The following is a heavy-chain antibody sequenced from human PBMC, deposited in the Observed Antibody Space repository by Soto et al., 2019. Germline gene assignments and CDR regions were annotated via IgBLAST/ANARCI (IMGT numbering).Heavy chain of an antibody. V-gene: IGHV3-13*01. CDR2: IGTAGDT. Sequence: GSLRLSCAATGFTLSSYDMHWVRQATGKGLEWVSAIGTAGDTYYPGSVKGRFTISRENAKNSLYLQMNSLRAEDTAVYYCARAKANYYDSSGYYVGFGNFDYWGQGTLVTVSS. CDR3: ARAKANYYDSSGYYVGFGNFDY. J-gene: IGHJ4*02. CDR1: GFTLSSYD. D-gene: IGHD3-22*01.